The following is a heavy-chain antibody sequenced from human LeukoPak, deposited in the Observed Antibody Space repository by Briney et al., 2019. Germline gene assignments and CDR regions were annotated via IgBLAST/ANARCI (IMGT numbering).Heavy chain of an antibody. CDR2: ISGTSSTI. V-gene: IGHV3-48*02. Sequence: GGSLRLSCAASGFTFSTYSMNWVRQAPGKGLEWVSYISGTSSTIYYADSVKGRFTISRDNAKNSLNLQMNSLRDGDTAVYYCVRESSGTVDYWGQGTLVTVSS. J-gene: IGHJ4*02. CDR1: GFTFSTYS. CDR3: VRESSGTVDY. D-gene: IGHD6-6*01.